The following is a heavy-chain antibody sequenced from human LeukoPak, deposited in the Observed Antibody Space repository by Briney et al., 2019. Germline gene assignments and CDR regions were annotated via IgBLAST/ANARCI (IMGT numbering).Heavy chain of an antibody. Sequence: GDSLRLSCAASGFTFTIHYMTWLRQAPGMGLEWVANINQGGTEEHYLDSVKGRFTISRDNARNSLYLQMNSLRAEDTAIYYCARGRDWFAPLGQGTLVTVSS. CDR1: GFTFTIHY. CDR2: INQGGTEE. CDR3: ARGRDWFAP. J-gene: IGHJ5*02. V-gene: IGHV3-7*04.